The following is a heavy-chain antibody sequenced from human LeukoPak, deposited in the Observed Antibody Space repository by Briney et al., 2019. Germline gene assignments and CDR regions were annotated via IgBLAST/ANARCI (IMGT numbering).Heavy chain of an antibody. Sequence: SVKVSCKASGGTFSSYAISWVRQAPGQGLEWMGGIIPIFGTANYAQKFQGRVTITADESTSTAYMELSSLRSEDTAVYYCARDTLGYCSSTSCQGWFDPWGQGTLVTVSS. D-gene: IGHD2-2*01. CDR2: IIPIFGTA. CDR1: GGTFSSYA. V-gene: IGHV1-69*13. CDR3: ARDTLGYCSSTSCQGWFDP. J-gene: IGHJ5*02.